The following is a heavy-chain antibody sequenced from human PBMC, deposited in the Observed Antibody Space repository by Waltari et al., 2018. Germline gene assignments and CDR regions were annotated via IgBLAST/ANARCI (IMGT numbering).Heavy chain of an antibody. D-gene: IGHD6-13*01. V-gene: IGHV4-59*11. CDR3: ARQPGSSTLFDY. CDR1: GGSISSHY. CDR2: IYYSGST. J-gene: IGHJ4*02. Sequence: QVQLQESGPGLVKPSETLSLTCTVSGGSISSHYWSWIRQPPGKGLEWIGYIYYSGSTNYNPSLKSRVTISVDTSKNQFSLKLSSVTAADTAVYYCARQPGSSTLFDYWGQGTLVTVSS.